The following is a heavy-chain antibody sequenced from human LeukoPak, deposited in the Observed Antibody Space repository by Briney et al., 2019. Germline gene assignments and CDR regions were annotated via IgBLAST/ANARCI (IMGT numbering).Heavy chain of an antibody. CDR1: GFTVSSNY. CDR2: LYSDGST. D-gene: IGHD1-7*01. V-gene: IGHV3-53*01. J-gene: IGHJ4*02. Sequence: GGSLRLSCAASGFTVSSNYMSWVRQAPGEGLGWVSVLYSDGSTYYADSVKGRFTISRDNSKNTLYLQMHSLRAEDTAVYYCAKVIDWNSLYYFDYWGQGTLVTVSS. CDR3: AKVIDWNSLYYFDY.